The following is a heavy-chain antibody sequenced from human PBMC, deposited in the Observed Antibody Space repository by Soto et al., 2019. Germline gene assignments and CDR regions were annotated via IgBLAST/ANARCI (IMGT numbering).Heavy chain of an antibody. Sequence: QVHLVQTAAQVKRPGASVNISCKASGYMFTRYYIHWVRQAPGQGLQWMGMINPSGGRTKYAQLSQGRVTMTADPSTNTAHMELSSLRSDDTAVFYCARVESCGGPGYSDPPDAFDIWGQGTVVTVSS. D-gene: IGHD2-21*02. V-gene: IGHV1-46*01. J-gene: IGHJ3*02. CDR1: GYMFTRYY. CDR3: ARVESCGGPGYSDPPDAFDI. CDR2: INPSGGRT.